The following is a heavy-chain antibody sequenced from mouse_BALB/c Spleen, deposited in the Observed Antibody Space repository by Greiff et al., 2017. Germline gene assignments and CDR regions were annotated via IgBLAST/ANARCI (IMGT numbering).Heavy chain of an antibody. CDR1: GFTFSSYG. CDR2: INSNGGST. J-gene: IGHJ3*01. D-gene: IGHD2-4*01. CDR3: ARDMITTPWFAY. Sequence: EVQLVESGGGLVQPGGSLKLSCAASGFTFSSYGMSWVRQTPDKRLELVATINSNGGSTYYPDSVKGRFTISRDNAKNTLYLQMSSLKSEDTAMYYCARDMITTPWFAYWGQGTLVTVSA. V-gene: IGHV5-6-3*01.